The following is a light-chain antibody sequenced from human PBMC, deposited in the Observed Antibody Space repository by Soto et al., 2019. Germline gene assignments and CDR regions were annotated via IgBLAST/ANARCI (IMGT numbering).Light chain of an antibody. Sequence: QSVLTQPPSASGTPGQRVTISCSGSSSDIGSNTVNWYQQLPGTAPKLLIYNNNQRPSGVPDRFFGSKSGTSASLAISGLQSDDEADYYWAAWDDRLNGYVVFGGGTKLTVL. CDR2: NNN. V-gene: IGLV1-44*01. CDR3: AAWDDRLNGYVV. CDR1: SSDIGSNT. J-gene: IGLJ2*01.